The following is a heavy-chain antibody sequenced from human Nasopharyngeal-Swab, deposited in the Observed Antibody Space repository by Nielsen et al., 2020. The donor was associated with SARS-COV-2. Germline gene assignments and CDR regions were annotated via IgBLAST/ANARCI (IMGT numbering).Heavy chain of an antibody. V-gene: IGHV5-51*01. Sequence: GGSLRLSCGGFGFSFSYYWIGWVRQTPGKGLEWMGVIHSGGCNTSYSPSFQGQVTISADKSNSTAYLQWSSLKASDTATYFCASRDYYGSGGNGFDVWGEGTTVTVTS. CDR3: ASRDYYGSGGNGFDV. J-gene: IGHJ3*01. CDR1: GFSFSYYW. CDR2: IHSGGCNT. D-gene: IGHD3-10*01.